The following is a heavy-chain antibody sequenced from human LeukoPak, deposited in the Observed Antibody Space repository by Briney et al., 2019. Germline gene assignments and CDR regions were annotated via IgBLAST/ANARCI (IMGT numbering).Heavy chain of an antibody. CDR1: GYTFTGYY. J-gene: IGHJ4*02. CDR3: AREGPRDYYDSSGYYFFDY. V-gene: IGHV1-2*02. Sequence: PLASVKVSCKASGYTFTGYYMHWVRQAPGQGLEWMGWINPNSGGINYSQKFQGRVTITRDTSASTAYMELSSLRSEDTAAYYCAREGPRDYYDSSGYYFFDYWGQGTLVTVSS. D-gene: IGHD3-22*01. CDR2: INPNSGGI.